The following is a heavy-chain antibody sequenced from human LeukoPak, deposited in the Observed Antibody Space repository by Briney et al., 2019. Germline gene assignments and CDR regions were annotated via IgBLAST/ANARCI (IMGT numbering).Heavy chain of an antibody. V-gene: IGHV4-34*01. D-gene: IGHD3-3*01. J-gene: IGHJ6*02. CDR3: ARDLTIFGVVMTYYGMDA. CDR1: GGSFSGYY. CDR2: INHSGST. Sequence: SETLSLTCAVYGGSFSGYYWSWIRQPPGKGLEWIGEINHSGSTNYNPSLKSRVTISVDTSKNQFSLKLSSVTAADTAVYYCARDLTIFGVVMTYYGMDAWGQGTTVTVSS.